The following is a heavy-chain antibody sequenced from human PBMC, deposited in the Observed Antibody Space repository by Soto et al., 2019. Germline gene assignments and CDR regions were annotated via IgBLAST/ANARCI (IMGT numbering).Heavy chain of an antibody. D-gene: IGHD3-16*02. V-gene: IGHV3-23*01. CDR1: GFTFSSYA. CDR2: ISGSGGST. J-gene: IGHJ4*02. CDR3: AKDPWSIMITFGGVIGPTYFDY. Sequence: GGSLRLSCAASGFTFSSYAMSWVRQAPGKGLEWVSAISGSGGSTYYADSVKGRFTISRDNSKNTLYLQMNSLRAEDTAVYYCAKDPWSIMITFGGVIGPTYFDYWGQGTLVTVSS.